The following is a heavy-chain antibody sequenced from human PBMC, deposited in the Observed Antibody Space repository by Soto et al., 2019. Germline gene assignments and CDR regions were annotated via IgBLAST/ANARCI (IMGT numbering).Heavy chain of an antibody. CDR2: IIPILGIA. V-gene: IGHV1-69*02. J-gene: IGHJ4*02. Sequence: SVKVSCKASGGTFSSYTISWVRQAPGQGLEWMGRIIPILGIANYAQKFQGRVTITADKSTSTAYMELSSLRSEDTAVYYCASALAYCGGDCYSDFDYWGQGTLVTVSS. D-gene: IGHD2-21*02. CDR1: GGTFSSYT. CDR3: ASALAYCGGDCYSDFDY.